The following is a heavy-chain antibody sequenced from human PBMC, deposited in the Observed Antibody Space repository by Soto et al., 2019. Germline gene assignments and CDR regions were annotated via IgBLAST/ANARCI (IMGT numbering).Heavy chain of an antibody. CDR3: ARVGSGWYLGD. CDR1: VGTFSSYP. CDR2: FIPIFGTA. V-gene: IGHV1-69*01. J-gene: IGHJ4*02. Sequence: QVQLVQSGAEVKKPGSSVKVSCKAPVGTFSSYPISWVRQAPGQGLEWMGGFIPIFGTANYAQKFQGRVTITADESTSAAYMELRSLRSEDTDVYYCARVGSGWYLGDWGQGTLVTVSS. D-gene: IGHD6-19*01.